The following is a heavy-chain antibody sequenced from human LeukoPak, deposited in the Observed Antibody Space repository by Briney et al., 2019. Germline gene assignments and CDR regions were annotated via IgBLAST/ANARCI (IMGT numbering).Heavy chain of an antibody. Sequence: GRSLRLSCAASGFTFSNYGMHWVRQAPGKGLEWVAVIWYDGSNGYYADSVKGRFTISRDNAKNSLYLQMKSLRDEDTAVYYCARYGSGTSYITNYFDYWGQGTLVTVSS. J-gene: IGHJ4*02. V-gene: IGHV3-33*01. CDR2: IWYDGSNG. CDR1: GFTFSNYG. D-gene: IGHD3-10*01. CDR3: ARYGSGTSYITNYFDY.